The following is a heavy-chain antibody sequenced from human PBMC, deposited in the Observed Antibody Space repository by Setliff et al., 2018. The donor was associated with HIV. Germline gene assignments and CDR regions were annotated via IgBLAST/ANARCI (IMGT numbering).Heavy chain of an antibody. V-gene: IGHV4-34*01. CDR2: INFGGGT. D-gene: IGHD1-7*01. CDR3: ARAGNYGAFDGFDI. Sequence: PSETLSLTCAVFDGSRSGIHWGWIRQPPGKGLEWIAEINFGGGTNHNPSLKSRVTISVDTSKSHVSLMLRSVTAADTAVYYCARAGNYGAFDGFDIWGQGTMVTVSS. CDR1: DGSRSGIH. J-gene: IGHJ3*02.